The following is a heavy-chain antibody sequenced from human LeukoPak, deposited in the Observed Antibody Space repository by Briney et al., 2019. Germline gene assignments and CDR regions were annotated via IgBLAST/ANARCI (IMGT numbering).Heavy chain of an antibody. V-gene: IGHV1-2*02. Sequence: ASVKVSCKASGYTFTGYYMHWVRQAPGQGLEWMGWINPNSGGTNFAQKFQGRVSMTRDTSINTAYLELSRLRSDDTAVYYCAGPGYCSGGSCADWFDSWGQGTLVTVSS. J-gene: IGHJ5*01. CDR1: GYTFTGYY. CDR2: INPNSGGT. D-gene: IGHD2-15*01. CDR3: AGPGYCSGGSCADWFDS.